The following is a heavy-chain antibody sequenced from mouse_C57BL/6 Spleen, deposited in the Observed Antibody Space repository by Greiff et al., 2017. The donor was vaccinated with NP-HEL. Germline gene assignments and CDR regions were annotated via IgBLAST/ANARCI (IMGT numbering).Heavy chain of an antibody. D-gene: IGHD1-1*01. Sequence: EVKLEESGGGLVQPGGSMKLSCVASGFTFSNYWMNWVRQSPEKGLEWVAQIRLKSDNYATHYAESVKGRFTISRDDSKSSVYLQMNNLRAEDTGIYYCSDYYGSPWYFDVWGTGTTVTVSS. V-gene: IGHV6-3*01. J-gene: IGHJ1*03. CDR3: SDYYGSPWYFDV. CDR2: IRLKSDNYAT. CDR1: GFTFSNYW.